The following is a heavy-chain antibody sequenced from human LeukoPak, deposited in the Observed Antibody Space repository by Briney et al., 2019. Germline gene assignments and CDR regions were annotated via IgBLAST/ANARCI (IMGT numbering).Heavy chain of an antibody. CDR1: GGSISSSSYY. CDR3: ARLGSIFTGGNWFDP. V-gene: IGHV4-39*01. Sequence: SETLSLTCTVSGGSISSSSYYWGWIRQPPGKGLEWIGSIYYSGSTYYNPSLKSRVTISVDTSKNQFSLKLSSVTAADTAVYYCARLGSIFTGGNWFDPWGQGTLVTVSS. D-gene: IGHD3-9*01. J-gene: IGHJ5*02. CDR2: IYYSGST.